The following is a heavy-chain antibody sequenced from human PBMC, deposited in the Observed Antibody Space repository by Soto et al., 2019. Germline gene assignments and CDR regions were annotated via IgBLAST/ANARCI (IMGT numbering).Heavy chain of an antibody. CDR2: ISGSGGST. CDR3: AKDPSYDYIWGSYRLRGDPWGFDY. Sequence: GGSLRLSCAASGFTFSSYVMSWVRQAPGKGLEWVSAISGSGGSTYYADSVKGRFTISRDNSKNTLYLQMNSLRAEDTAVYYCAKDPSYDYIWGSYRLRGDPWGFDYWGQGTLVTVSS. D-gene: IGHD3-16*02. J-gene: IGHJ4*02. CDR1: GFTFSSYV. V-gene: IGHV3-23*01.